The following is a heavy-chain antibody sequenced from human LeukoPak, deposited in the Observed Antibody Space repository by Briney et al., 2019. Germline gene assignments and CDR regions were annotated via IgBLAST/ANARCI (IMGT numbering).Heavy chain of an antibody. CDR2: MYSGGST. CDR3: ARIIPFYDSNVYYYFDY. V-gene: IGHV3-53*01. J-gene: IGHJ4*02. Sequence: ETLSLTCNDSGGSISSYYWSWVRQAPGKGLEWVSAMYSGGSTYYTDSVKGRFTISRDNSQNTLYLQMNSLRAEDTALYYCARIIPFYDSNVYYYFDYWGQGALVTVSS. CDR1: GGSISSYY. D-gene: IGHD3-22*01.